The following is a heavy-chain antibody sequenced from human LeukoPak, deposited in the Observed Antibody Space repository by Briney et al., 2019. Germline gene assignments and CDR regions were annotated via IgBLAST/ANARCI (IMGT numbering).Heavy chain of an antibody. CDR1: GGSISSYY. J-gene: IGHJ4*02. D-gene: IGHD2-15*01. Sequence: SETLSLTCTVSGGSISSYYWSWIRQPPGKGLEWIGYIYYSGSTNHNPSLKSRVTISVDTSKNQFSLKLSSVTAADTAVYYCARRGRYCSGGSCHAPFDYWGQGTLVTVSS. V-gene: IGHV4-59*08. CDR2: IYYSGST. CDR3: ARRGRYCSGGSCHAPFDY.